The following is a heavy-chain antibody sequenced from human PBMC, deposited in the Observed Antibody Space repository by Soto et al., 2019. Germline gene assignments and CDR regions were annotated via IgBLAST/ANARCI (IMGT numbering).Heavy chain of an antibody. CDR2: ISGSGGST. CDR3: AKGYCSTTSCSFDY. Sequence: EVQLLESGGGLIQPGGSLRLSCAASGFTFSNFAMNWVRPAPGRGLEWVSVISGSGGSTFYADSVKGRFTITRDNSKNTLYLQMNSLRAEDTAVYYCAKGYCSTTSCSFDYWGQGTLVTVSS. J-gene: IGHJ4*02. D-gene: IGHD2-2*01. V-gene: IGHV3-23*01. CDR1: GFTFSNFA.